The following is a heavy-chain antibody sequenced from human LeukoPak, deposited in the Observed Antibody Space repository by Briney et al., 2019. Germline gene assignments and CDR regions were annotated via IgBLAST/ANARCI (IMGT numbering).Heavy chain of an antibody. V-gene: IGHV5-51*01. D-gene: IGHD1-26*01. CDR1: GYSFTTYW. Sequence: GESLKISCKGSGYSFTTYWIAWVRQMPGEGLEWMGIIYPGDSDTRYSPSFQGQVTISADKSISTAYLQWSSLKASDTAMYYCARPSTSGIFREFDCWGQGTLVTVSS. J-gene: IGHJ4*02. CDR3: ARPSTSGIFREFDC. CDR2: IYPGDSDT.